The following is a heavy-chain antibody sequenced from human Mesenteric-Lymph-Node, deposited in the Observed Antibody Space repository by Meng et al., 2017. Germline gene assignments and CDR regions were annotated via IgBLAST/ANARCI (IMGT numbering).Heavy chain of an antibody. CDR1: GDSISGNSYY. V-gene: IGHV4-39*01. CDR2: IYYSGST. D-gene: IGHD6-6*01. J-gene: IGHJ5*02. Sequence: QLRLQESGPRLVRPSETLSLTCSVSGDSISGNSYYWGWIRQPPGKGLEWIGSIYYSGSTYYNPSLKSRLTISVDTSMNRFSLKLRFVTAADTAVYYCARGNEYSSSPWFDPWGQGTLVTVSS. CDR3: ARGNEYSSSPWFDP.